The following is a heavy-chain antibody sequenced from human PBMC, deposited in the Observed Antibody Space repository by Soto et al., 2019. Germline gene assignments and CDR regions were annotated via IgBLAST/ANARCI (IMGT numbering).Heavy chain of an antibody. CDR3: VKDPISPPSTAPGPYGMDV. J-gene: IGHJ6*02. CDR1: GFTFSSYA. V-gene: IGHV3-23*01. D-gene: IGHD5-18*01. CDR2: ISGSAVST. Sequence: EVQLLESGGGLVQPGGSLRLSCAASGFTFSSYAMSWVRQAPGKGLEWVSAISGSAVSTYYADSVKGRFTISRDNSKSTLYLQMNSLRADDTAVYYCVKDPISPPSTAPGPYGMDVWGQGTTVTVSS.